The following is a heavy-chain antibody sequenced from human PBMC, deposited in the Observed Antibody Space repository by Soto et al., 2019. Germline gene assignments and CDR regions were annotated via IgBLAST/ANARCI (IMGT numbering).Heavy chain of an antibody. CDR1: GGTFSGYA. CDR2: IVPIVDTS. V-gene: IGHV1-69*12. CDR3: VRVVAIPGYPDN. Sequence: QVQLVQSGAEVRQPASSVKVSYKTSGGTFSGYAISWVRQAPGQGLEWMGGIVPIVDTSTYAQKFQGRVTITADESTSTAYMELSSLRSDDTAIYYCVRVVAIPGYPDNWGQGTLVTVSS. J-gene: IGHJ4*02. D-gene: IGHD5-12*01.